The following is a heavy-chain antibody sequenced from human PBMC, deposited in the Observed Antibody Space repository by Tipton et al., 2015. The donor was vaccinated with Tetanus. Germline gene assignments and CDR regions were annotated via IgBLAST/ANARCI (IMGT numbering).Heavy chain of an antibody. V-gene: IGHV4-30-4*01. Sequence: TLSLTCNVSGGSINTGDYYWSWIRQSPGKGLEWIGHVYYSGRTYYNPPLKSRVTISADMSKNQFSLKLTSGTAADTATYYCARMGFTYGQVVYWGQGTLVTVAS. CDR3: ARMGFTYGQVVY. CDR1: GGSINTGDYY. J-gene: IGHJ4*02. D-gene: IGHD5-18*01. CDR2: VYYSGRT.